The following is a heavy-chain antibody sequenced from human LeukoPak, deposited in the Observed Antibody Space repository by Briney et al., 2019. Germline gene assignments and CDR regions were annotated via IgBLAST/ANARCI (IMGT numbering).Heavy chain of an antibody. Sequence: PGGSLRLSCAASGFSFSSYEMHWVRQATGKGLEWVSYISSSSSIIYYADSVKGRFTISRDNAKNSLYLQMNSLRVEDTAVYYCARAKTTYYYDSSSAYWGHGTLVTVSS. CDR3: ARAKTTYYYDSSSAY. CDR2: ISSSSSII. D-gene: IGHD3-22*01. J-gene: IGHJ4*01. CDR1: GFSFSSYE. V-gene: IGHV3-48*04.